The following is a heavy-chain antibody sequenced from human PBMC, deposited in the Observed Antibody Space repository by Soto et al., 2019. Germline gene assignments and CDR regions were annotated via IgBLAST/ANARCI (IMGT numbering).Heavy chain of an antibody. CDR2: IYYSGST. CDR3: ARDGTIFGVAPIPH. J-gene: IGHJ4*02. Sequence: PSETLSLTCTVSGGSISSGDYYWSWIRQPPGKGLEWIGYIYYSGSTYYNPSLKSRVTISVDTSKNQFSLKLSSVTAADTAVYYCARDGTIFGVAPIPHWGQGTLVTVSS. CDR1: GGSISSGDYY. V-gene: IGHV4-30-4*01. D-gene: IGHD3-3*01.